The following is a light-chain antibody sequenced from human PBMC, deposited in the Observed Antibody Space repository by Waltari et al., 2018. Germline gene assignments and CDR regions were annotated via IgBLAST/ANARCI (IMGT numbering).Light chain of an antibody. V-gene: IGLV4-69*01. Sequence: QLVLTQSPSASASLGASGKLTCTLDSGHSSNIIAWLQQQPGKGPRYWMRVNRYGSHRKGDAIPDRFSGSSSGAERYLTSSSLQSEDEADYYCQTGGHGTWVFGGGTKLTVL. CDR2: VNRYGSH. CDR1: SGHSSNI. CDR3: QTGGHGTWV. J-gene: IGLJ3*02.